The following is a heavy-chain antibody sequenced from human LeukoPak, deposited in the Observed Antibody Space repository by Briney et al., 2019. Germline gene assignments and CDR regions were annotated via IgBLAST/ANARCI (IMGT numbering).Heavy chain of an antibody. Sequence: AETLTLTCAVSGFTFSGYYMSWIRQAPGKGLEWVSYISSSGSTIYYADSVRGRFTISRDNAKNSLYLQMNSRRAEDTGVYYCARLGASLFDYWGQGTMVTVSS. CDR2: ISSSGSTI. J-gene: IGHJ4*02. V-gene: IGHV3-11*01. CDR1: GFTFSGYY. CDR3: ARLGASLFDY.